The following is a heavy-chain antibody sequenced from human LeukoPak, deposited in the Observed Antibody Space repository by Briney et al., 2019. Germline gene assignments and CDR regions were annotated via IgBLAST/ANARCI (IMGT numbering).Heavy chain of an antibody. CDR3: ARRGRSGRASWFDP. D-gene: IGHD1-14*01. CDR2: IYYSGST. J-gene: IGHJ5*02. Sequence: PSETLSLTCTVSGGSISSSSYYWGWIRQPPGKRLEWIGSIYYSGSTYYNPSLKSRVTISVDTSKNQFSLKLSSVTAADTAVYYCARRGRSGRASWFDPWGQGTLVTVSS. V-gene: IGHV4-39*07. CDR1: GGSISSSSYY.